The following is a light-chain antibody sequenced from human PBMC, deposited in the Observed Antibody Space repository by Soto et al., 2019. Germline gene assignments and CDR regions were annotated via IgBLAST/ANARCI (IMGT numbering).Light chain of an antibody. J-gene: IGKJ1*01. Sequence: EIVLTQSPGTLSLSPGERVTLSCRASQSFSGNYLTWYQHKPGQAPRLLIYGTYNRATGIPDRFSGSGSGTDFTLTISRLEPEDFAVYYCQQYGSSGTFGQGTKVDIK. V-gene: IGKV3-20*01. CDR2: GTY. CDR3: QQYGSSGT. CDR1: QSFSGNY.